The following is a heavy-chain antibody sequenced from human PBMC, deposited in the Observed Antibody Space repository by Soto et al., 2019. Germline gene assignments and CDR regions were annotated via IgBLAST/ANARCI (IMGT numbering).Heavy chain of an antibody. V-gene: IGHV1-18*01. D-gene: IGHD6-13*01. Sequence: ASVKVSCKASGYIFSNYGISWVRQAPGQGLEWMGWISTYNANTYYAQKFQGRVTMTTDTSTSTAYMELRSLRSDDTAVFYCARERDGSSWSSAESLQYWGQGTLVTVAS. CDR3: ARERDGSSWSSAESLQY. J-gene: IGHJ1*01. CDR1: GYIFSNYG. CDR2: ISTYNANT.